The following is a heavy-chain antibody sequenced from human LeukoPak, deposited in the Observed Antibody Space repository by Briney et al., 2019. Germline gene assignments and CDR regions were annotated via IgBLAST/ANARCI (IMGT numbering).Heavy chain of an antibody. CDR2: ISGSGGST. Sequence: GGSLRLSCAASGFTFSSYAMSWVRQAPGKGLEWVSAISGSGGSTYYADSVKGRFTISRDNSKNTLYLQMNSLRAEDTAVYHCAKVPAAYCGGDCYYDYWGQGTLVTVSS. CDR3: AKVPAAYCGGDCYYDY. J-gene: IGHJ4*02. D-gene: IGHD2-21*02. CDR1: GFTFSSYA. V-gene: IGHV3-23*01.